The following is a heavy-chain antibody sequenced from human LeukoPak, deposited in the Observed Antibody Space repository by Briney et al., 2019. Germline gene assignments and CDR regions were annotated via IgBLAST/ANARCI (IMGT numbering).Heavy chain of an antibody. CDR2: IYYSGST. V-gene: IGHV4-31*03. CDR1: GGSIISGGYY. CDR3: ARAPLLGTTVTTWWFDP. D-gene: IGHD4-11*01. Sequence: PSQTLSLTCTVSGGSIISGGYYWSWIRQHPGKGLEWIGYIYYSGSTYYNPSLKSRVTISVDTSKNQFSLKLSSVTAADTAVYYCARAPLLGTTVTTWWFDPWGQGTLVTVSS. J-gene: IGHJ5*02.